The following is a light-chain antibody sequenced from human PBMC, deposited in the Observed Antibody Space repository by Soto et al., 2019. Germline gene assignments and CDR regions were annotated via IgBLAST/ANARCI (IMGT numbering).Light chain of an antibody. V-gene: IGLV2-14*01. CDR1: SSDVGGYKY. J-gene: IGLJ1*01. CDR2: EVS. CDR3: SSYTSSSSHYV. Sequence: QSALTQPASVSESPGRSITIYCTGTSSDVGGYKYVSWYQQHPGKAPKLMIYEVSTRPSGVSNRFSGSKSGNTASLTISGLQAEDEADYYCSSYTSSSSHYVFXTGTKVTVL.